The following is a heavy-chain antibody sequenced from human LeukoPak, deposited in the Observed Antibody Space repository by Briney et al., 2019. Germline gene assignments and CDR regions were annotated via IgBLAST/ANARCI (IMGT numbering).Heavy chain of an antibody. CDR3: ARGRCSSTSCYGYNWFDP. CDR1: GFSFSDYY. Sequence: GGSLRLSCAASGFSFSDYYITWIRQAPGKGLDWVSYISSSGSTIYYADSVKGRFTISRDNAKNSLYLQMNSLRAEDTAVYYCARGRCSSTSCYGYNWFDPWGQGTLVTVSS. D-gene: IGHD2-2*01. CDR2: ISSSGSTI. J-gene: IGHJ5*02. V-gene: IGHV3-11*01.